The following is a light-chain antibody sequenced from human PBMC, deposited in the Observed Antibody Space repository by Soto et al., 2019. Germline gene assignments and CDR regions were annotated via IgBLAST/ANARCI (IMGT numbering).Light chain of an antibody. Sequence: QSALTQPRSVSGSPGQSVTISCTGTSSDVGGYNYVSWYQQYPGKAPKFVIYDVNKRPSGVPDRFSASKSGTSASLAISGLLAEDEAQYYCAAWDDNLNGPVFGGGTKLTVL. V-gene: IGLV2-11*01. CDR2: DVN. CDR1: SSDVGGYNY. J-gene: IGLJ3*02. CDR3: AAWDDNLNGPV.